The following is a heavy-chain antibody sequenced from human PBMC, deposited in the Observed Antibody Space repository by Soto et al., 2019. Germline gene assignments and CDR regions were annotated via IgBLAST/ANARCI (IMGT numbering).Heavy chain of an antibody. CDR1: GFTFGAYT. Sequence: QMQLVESGGGVVQPGRSLRLSCAASGFTFGAYTMHWVRQAPGKGLEWVAVISYDGNSEHYADPVKGRFTVSRDNSKSTMYLQMNSLRDEDTVVYYCARDGYSGRSDGFDVWGQGTMVTVSS. CDR3: ARDGYSGRSDGFDV. V-gene: IGHV3-30*14. J-gene: IGHJ3*01. D-gene: IGHD1-26*01. CDR2: ISYDGNSE.